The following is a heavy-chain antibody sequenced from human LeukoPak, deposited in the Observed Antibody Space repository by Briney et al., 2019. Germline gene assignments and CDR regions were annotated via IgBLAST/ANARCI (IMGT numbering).Heavy chain of an antibody. CDR3: ARRISWLDAFDI. V-gene: IGHV4-39*07. J-gene: IGHJ3*02. CDR1: GGSISSSSYY. Sequence: PSETLSLTCTVSGGSISSSSYYWGWIRQPPGKGLEWIGSIYYSGSTYYNPSLKSRVTISVDTSKNQFSLKLSSVTAADTAVYYCARRISWLDAFDIWGQGTMVTVSS. CDR2: IYYSGST. D-gene: IGHD6-13*01.